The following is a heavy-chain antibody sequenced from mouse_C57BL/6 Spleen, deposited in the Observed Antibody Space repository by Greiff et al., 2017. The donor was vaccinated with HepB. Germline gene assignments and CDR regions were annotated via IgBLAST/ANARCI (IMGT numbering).Heavy chain of an antibody. Sequence: VQLQQSGPELVKPGASVKISCKASGYAFSSSWMNWVKQRPGKGLEWIGRIYPGDGDTNYNGKFKGKATLTADKSSSTAYMQLSSLTSEDSAVYFCARSIGRSGWYFDVWGTGTTVTVSS. V-gene: IGHV1-82*01. CDR2: IYPGDGDT. CDR1: GYAFSSSW. J-gene: IGHJ1*03. D-gene: IGHD2-14*01. CDR3: ARSIGRSGWYFDV.